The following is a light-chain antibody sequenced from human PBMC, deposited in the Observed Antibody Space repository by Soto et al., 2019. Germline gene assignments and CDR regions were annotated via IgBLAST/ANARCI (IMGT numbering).Light chain of an antibody. CDR2: DVS. Sequence: QSVLTQPASVSGSPGQSITISCTGSSSDVGGYNYVPWYQQHPGKAPKLMIYDVSNRPSGVSNRFSGSKSGNTASLTITGLQAEDEDDYHCSSYTCRSTRYVFGA. J-gene: IGLJ1*01. V-gene: IGLV2-14*01. CDR1: SSDVGGYNY. CDR3: SSYTCRSTRYV.